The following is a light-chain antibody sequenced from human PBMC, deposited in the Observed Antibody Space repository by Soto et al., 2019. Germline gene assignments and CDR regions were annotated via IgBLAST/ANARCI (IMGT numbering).Light chain of an antibody. V-gene: IGKV3-15*01. CDR2: DTS. CDR3: QPYNNWPLT. CDR1: QGIGET. Sequence: EVLMRQSPATLSGSPGEGATLSCGASQGIGETLAWYQHKNGKTPRLLIYDTSTRATGVPTRLSGSRYGAELTITINSMKSEDFEVYYCQPYNNWPLTFGGGTKVDIK. J-gene: IGKJ4*01.